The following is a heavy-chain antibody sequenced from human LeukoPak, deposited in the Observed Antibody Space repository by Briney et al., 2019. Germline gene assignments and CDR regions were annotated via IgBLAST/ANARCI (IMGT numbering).Heavy chain of an antibody. V-gene: IGHV3-30*02. CDR1: GFTFSSYA. CDR3: AKDMGSHGSGSYYAFDI. Sequence: GGSLRLSCAASGFTFSSYAMHWVRQAPGKGLEWVAFIRYDGINKDYADSAKGRFTFSRDSSKNTLYLQMSSLRTEDTAVYYCAKDMGSHGSGSYYAFDIWGQGTMVTVSS. CDR2: IRYDGINK. J-gene: IGHJ3*02. D-gene: IGHD3-10*01.